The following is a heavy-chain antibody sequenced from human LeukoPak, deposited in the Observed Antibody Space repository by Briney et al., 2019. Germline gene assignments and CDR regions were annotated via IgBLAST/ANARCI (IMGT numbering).Heavy chain of an antibody. Sequence: ASVKVSCKASGYTFTSYGISWVRQAPGQGLEWMGWISAYNGNTNYAQKLQDRVTMTTDTSTSTAYMELRSLRSDDTAAYYCARDRDSGYPANWFDPWGQGTLVTVSS. CDR2: ISAYNGNT. V-gene: IGHV1-18*01. CDR3: ARDRDSGYPANWFDP. CDR1: GYTFTSYG. J-gene: IGHJ5*02. D-gene: IGHD3-22*01.